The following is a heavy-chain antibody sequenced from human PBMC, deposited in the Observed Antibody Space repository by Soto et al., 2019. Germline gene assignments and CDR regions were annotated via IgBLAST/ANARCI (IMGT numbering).Heavy chain of an antibody. CDR1: GYTFTSYG. D-gene: IGHD6-13*01. J-gene: IGHJ6*02. V-gene: IGHV1-18*01. CDR3: ARGHQQLAHYYYYYGMDV. CDR2: ISAYNGNT. Sequence: ASVKVSCKASGYTFTSYGITWVRQAPGQGLEWMGWISAYNGNTNYAQKLQGRVTMTTDTSTSTAYMELRSLRAEDTAVYYCARGHQQLAHYYYYYGMDVWGQGTTVTVSS.